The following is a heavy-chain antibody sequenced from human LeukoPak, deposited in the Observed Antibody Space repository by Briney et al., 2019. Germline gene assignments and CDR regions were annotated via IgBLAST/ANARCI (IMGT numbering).Heavy chain of an antibody. Sequence: SETLSLTCAVSGGSISSNSYYWGWIRQPPGKGLEWIGSINYSGGTHYNPSLQSRVTISADRSKNQFSLKLSSVTAADTAVYYCARVGFDYWGQGTLVTVSS. J-gene: IGHJ4*02. CDR2: INYSGGT. CDR3: ARVGFDY. V-gene: IGHV4-39*07. CDR1: GGSISSNSYY.